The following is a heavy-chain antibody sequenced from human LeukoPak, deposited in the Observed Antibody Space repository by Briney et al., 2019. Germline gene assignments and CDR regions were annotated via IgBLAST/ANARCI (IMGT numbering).Heavy chain of an antibody. CDR2: LSGSGGNT. V-gene: IGHV3-23*01. J-gene: IGHJ4*02. Sequence: GGSLRLSCAASGFTFSSYAMSWVRQAPGKGLEWVSALSGSGGNTYYADSVKGRVTISRDNSKNTLYLQMNSLRAEDTAVYHCAKGSYYYDSADYFDYWGQGTLVTVSS. CDR3: AKGSYYYDSADYFDY. D-gene: IGHD3-22*01. CDR1: GFTFSSYA.